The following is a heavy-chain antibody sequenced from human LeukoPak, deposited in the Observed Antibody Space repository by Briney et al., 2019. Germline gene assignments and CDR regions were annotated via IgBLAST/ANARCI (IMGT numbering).Heavy chain of an antibody. J-gene: IGHJ4*02. V-gene: IGHV3-7*01. CDR1: GFIFGTTS. CDR2: INLDGSEK. Sequence: PGGSLRLSCTGSGFIFGTTSMSWVRQVSGKGLEWVASINLDGSEKYYAGSAEGRFTISRDNAKKSLFLQMNSVRAEDTAVHYCTRDQNWGQGILVSVSS. CDR3: TRDQN.